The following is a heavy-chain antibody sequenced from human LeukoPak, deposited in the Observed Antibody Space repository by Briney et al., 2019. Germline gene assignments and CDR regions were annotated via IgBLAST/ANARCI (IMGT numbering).Heavy chain of an antibody. J-gene: IGHJ4*02. CDR3: ARHSFRPKGNPTDY. Sequence: GGSLRLSCAASGFTFSNFAMSWVRQAPGKGLEWVSAISGSGGSTYYADSVKGRFTISRDNPKFTISRDTSKNKLYLQMDSLRAEDTAVYYCARHSFRPKGNPTDYWGQGALVTVSS. D-gene: IGHD1-14*01. V-gene: IGHV3-23*01. CDR1: GFTFSNFA. CDR2: ISGSGGST.